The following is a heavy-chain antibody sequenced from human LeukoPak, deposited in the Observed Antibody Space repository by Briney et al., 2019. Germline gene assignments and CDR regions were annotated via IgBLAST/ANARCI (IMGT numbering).Heavy chain of an antibody. J-gene: IGHJ4*02. CDR3: AKRGVVTRVILVGFHKEAYYFDS. V-gene: IGHV3-23*01. CDR2: ISDSAGST. D-gene: IGHD3-10*01. Sequence: PGGSLRLSCAVSGITLSNYGMSWVRQAPGKGLEWVAGISDSAGSTNYADSVKGRFTISRDNRKNTLHLQMNSLRAEDTAVYFCAKRGVVTRVILVGFHKEAYYFDSWGQGALVTVSS. CDR1: GITLSNYG.